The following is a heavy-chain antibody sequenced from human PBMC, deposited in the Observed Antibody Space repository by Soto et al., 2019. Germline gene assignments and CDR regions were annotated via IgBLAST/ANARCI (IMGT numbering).Heavy chain of an antibody. J-gene: IGHJ6*02. CDR3: VGRHYGMDV. Sequence: EVELVESGGGLVKPGGSLRLSCAASGFTFSSYSMNWVRQAPGKGLEWVSSITSSSSYIYYADSVKGRFTISRDNAKNSLYLQMNSLGAEDTAVYYCVGRHYGMDVWGQGTTVTVSS. CDR1: GFTFSSYS. CDR2: ITSSSSYI. V-gene: IGHV3-21*01.